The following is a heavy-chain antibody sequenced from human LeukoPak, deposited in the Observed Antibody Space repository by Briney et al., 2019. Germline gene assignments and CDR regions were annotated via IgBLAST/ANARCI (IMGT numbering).Heavy chain of an antibody. J-gene: IGHJ6*02. V-gene: IGHV3-74*01. CDR1: GFTFSNYW. D-gene: IGHD6-19*01. Sequence: GGSLRLSCAVSGFTFSNYWMYWVRQGPGKGLVWVSRLNGDGDYTNYEDSVKGRFTISRDSAKNTLYLQMNSLRAEDTAVYYCVRGSNGWSGMDVWGQGTTVTVSS. CDR3: VRGSNGWSGMDV. CDR2: LNGDGDYT.